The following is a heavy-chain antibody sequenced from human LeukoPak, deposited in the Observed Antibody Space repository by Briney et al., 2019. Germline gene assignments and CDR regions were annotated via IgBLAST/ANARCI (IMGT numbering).Heavy chain of an antibody. V-gene: IGHV3-21*01. D-gene: IGHD5-24*01. CDR1: GFTSSSYS. CDR3: ARGKREMATIDYFDY. CDR2: ISSSSSYI. Sequence: GGSLRLSCAASGFTSSSYSMNWVRQAPGKGLEWVSSISSSSSYIYYADSVKGRFTISRDNAKNSLYLQMNSLRAEDTAVYYCARGKREMATIDYFDYWGQGTLVTVSS. J-gene: IGHJ4*02.